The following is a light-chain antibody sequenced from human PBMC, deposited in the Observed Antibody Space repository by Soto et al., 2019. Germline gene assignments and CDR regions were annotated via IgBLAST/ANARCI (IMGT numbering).Light chain of an antibody. J-gene: IGLJ2*01. CDR1: SSDVGGHNF. V-gene: IGLV2-8*01. Sequence: QSALTQPPSASGSPGQSVTISCTGASSDVGGHNFVSWYQHHPGKAPRLMIYDVTQRPSGVPDRFSGSKSGNTASLTVSGLQVDDEAYYYCSSYAGSSIPVAFGGGTKLTV. CDR2: DVT. CDR3: SSYAGSSIPVA.